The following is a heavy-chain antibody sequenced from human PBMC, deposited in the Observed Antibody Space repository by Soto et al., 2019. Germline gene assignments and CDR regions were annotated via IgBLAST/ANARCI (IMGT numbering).Heavy chain of an antibody. Sequence: ENRSLTCTVSTATVSSTTYTWGWIRQPPGKGLEWVASVYYGGRSYYNPSLNSRVTISVDTSKNQFSLQLSSVTAADTAVYYCANFNWYFDLWGRGT. CDR1: TATVSSTTYT. V-gene: IGHV4-39*07. CDR2: VYYGGRS. CDR3: ANFNWYFDL. J-gene: IGHJ2*01.